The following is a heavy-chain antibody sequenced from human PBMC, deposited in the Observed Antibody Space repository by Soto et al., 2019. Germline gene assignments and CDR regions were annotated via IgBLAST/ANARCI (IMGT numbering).Heavy chain of an antibody. CDR2: IYYSGST. CDR3: ASSITMAARNYYYYGMDV. J-gene: IGHJ6*02. Sequence: SETLSLTCTVSGGSISSYYWNWIRQPPGKGLEWIGYIYYSGSTNYNPSLKSRVTISVDTSKNQFSLKLSSVTAADTAVYYCASSITMAARNYYYYGMDVWGQGTTVTVSS. CDR1: GGSISSYY. V-gene: IGHV4-59*01. D-gene: IGHD3-10*01.